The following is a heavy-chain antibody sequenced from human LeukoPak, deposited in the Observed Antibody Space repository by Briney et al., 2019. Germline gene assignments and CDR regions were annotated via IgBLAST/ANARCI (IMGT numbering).Heavy chain of an antibody. CDR3: ARAGTPYNYYYDSSGYPFDY. Sequence: GGSLTLSCAASGFTFSSYEMNWVRQAPGKGLEWVSYISSSGSTIYYADSVKGRFTISRDNAKNSLYLQMNSLRAEDTAVYYCARAGTPYNYYYDSSGYPFDYWGQGTPVTVSS. CDR2: ISSSGSTI. D-gene: IGHD3-22*01. V-gene: IGHV3-48*03. CDR1: GFTFSSYE. J-gene: IGHJ4*02.